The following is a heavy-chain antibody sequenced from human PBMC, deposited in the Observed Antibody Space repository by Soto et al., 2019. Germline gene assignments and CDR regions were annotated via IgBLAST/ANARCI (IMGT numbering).Heavy chain of an antibody. CDR1: GYSFTSYW. V-gene: IGHV5-51*01. J-gene: IGHJ3*02. CDR2: IYPGDSDT. CDR3: ASSRYYDSSGYYYFAFDI. Sequence: GESLKISCKGSGYSFTSYWIGWVRQMPGKGLEWMGIIYPGDSDTRYSPSFQGQVTISADKSISTAYLQWSSLKASDTAMYYCASSRYYDSSGYYYFAFDIWGQGTMVTVSS. D-gene: IGHD3-22*01.